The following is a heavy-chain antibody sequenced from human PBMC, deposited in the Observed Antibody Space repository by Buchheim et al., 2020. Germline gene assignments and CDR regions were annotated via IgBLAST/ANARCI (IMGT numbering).Heavy chain of an antibody. D-gene: IGHD6-13*01. CDR2: IKQDGSEK. J-gene: IGHJ6*03. CDR3: ARDRPIIAAAPPLYYYYYMDV. CDR1: GFTFSSYW. V-gene: IGHV3-7*01. Sequence: EVQLVESGGGLVQPGGSLRLSCAASGFTFSSYWMSWVRQAPGKGLEWVANIKQDGSEKYYVGSVKGRFTISRDNAKNSLYLQMNSLRAEDTAVYYCARDRPIIAAAPPLYYYYYMDVWGKGTT.